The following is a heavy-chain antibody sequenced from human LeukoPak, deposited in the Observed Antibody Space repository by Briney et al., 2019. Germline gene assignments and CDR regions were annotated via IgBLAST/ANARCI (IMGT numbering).Heavy chain of an antibody. V-gene: IGHV4-34*01. D-gene: IGHD3-10*01. J-gene: IGHJ5*02. Sequence: SETLSLTCAVYGGSFSGYYWSWIRQPPGKGLEWIGEINHSGSTNYNPSLKSRVTISVDTSKNQFSLKLSSVTAADTAVYSCASHPPYGSGYFDPWGQGTLVTVSS. CDR1: GGSFSGYY. CDR2: INHSGST. CDR3: ASHPPYGSGYFDP.